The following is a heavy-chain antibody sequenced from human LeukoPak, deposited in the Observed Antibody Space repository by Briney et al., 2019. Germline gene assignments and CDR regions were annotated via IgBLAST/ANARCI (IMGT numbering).Heavy chain of an antibody. D-gene: IGHD1-26*01. CDR3: ARDSGSYYSFGY. J-gene: IGHJ4*02. CDR2: IYYSGST. V-gene: IGHV4-39*07. Sequence: SETLSLTCTVSGGSISSSSYYWGWIRQPPGKGLEWIGSIYYSGSTYYNPSLKSRVTISVDTSKNQFSLKLSSVTAADTAVYYCARDSGSYYSFGYWGQGTLVTVSS. CDR1: GGSISSSSYY.